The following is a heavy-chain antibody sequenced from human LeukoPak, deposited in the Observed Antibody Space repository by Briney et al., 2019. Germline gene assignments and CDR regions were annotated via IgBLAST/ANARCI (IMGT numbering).Heavy chain of an antibody. J-gene: IGHJ4*02. CDR1: GYTFTSYG. CDR2: ISAYNGNT. D-gene: IGHD3-9*01. Sequence: GASVKVSCQASGYTFTSYGISWVRQAPGQGLEWMGWISAYNGNTNYAQKLQGRVTMTTDTSTSTAYMELRSLRSDDTAVYYCARDPDYDILTGYLPPIPLDYWGQGTLVTVSS. V-gene: IGHV1-18*01. CDR3: ARDPDYDILTGYLPPIPLDY.